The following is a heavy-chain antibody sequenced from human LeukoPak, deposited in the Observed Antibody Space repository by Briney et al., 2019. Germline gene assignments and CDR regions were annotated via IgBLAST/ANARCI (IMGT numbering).Heavy chain of an antibody. Sequence: GESLKISCKGSGYSFTSYWIGWVRQMPGKGLEWMGIIYPGDSDTRYSPSFQGQVTISADKSISTAYLQWSSLKASDTAMYYCARQEYYDFWSGSIRPFDYWGQGTLVTVSS. CDR3: ARQEYYDFWSGSIRPFDY. J-gene: IGHJ4*02. D-gene: IGHD3-3*01. V-gene: IGHV5-51*01. CDR1: GYSFTSYW. CDR2: IYPGDSDT.